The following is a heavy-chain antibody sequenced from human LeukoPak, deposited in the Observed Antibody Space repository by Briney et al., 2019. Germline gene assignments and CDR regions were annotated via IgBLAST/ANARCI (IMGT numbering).Heavy chain of an antibody. CDR1: GGSISSGGYS. Sequence: SQTLSLTCAVSGGSISSGGYSWSWIRQPPGKGLEWIGYIYHSGSTYYNPSLKSRVTISVDRSKDQFSLKLSSVTAADTAVYYCARETTVTHWYFDLWGRGTLVTVSS. J-gene: IGHJ2*01. V-gene: IGHV4-30-2*01. CDR2: IYHSGST. CDR3: ARETTVTHWYFDL. D-gene: IGHD4-17*01.